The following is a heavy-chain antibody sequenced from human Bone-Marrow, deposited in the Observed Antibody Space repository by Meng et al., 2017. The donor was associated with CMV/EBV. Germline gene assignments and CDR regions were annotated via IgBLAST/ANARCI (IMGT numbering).Heavy chain of an antibody. Sequence: ASVKVSCKASGYTFTSYDINWVRQATGQGLEWMGWMNPNSGNTGYAQKFQGRVTMTTDTSTSTAYMELRGLRSDDTAVYYCARDAGTIAVSGIGDYWGQGTLVTVSS. V-gene: IGHV1-8*01. CDR1: GYTFTSYD. J-gene: IGHJ4*02. CDR2: MNPNSGNT. D-gene: IGHD6-19*01. CDR3: ARDAGTIAVSGIGDY.